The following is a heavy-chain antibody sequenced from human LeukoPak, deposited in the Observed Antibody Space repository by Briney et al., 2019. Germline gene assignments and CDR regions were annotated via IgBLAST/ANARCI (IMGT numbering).Heavy chain of an antibody. CDR2: INSDGSST. CDR1: GFTFSIYW. CDR3: ARDAPGNTALDY. J-gene: IGHJ4*02. D-gene: IGHD5-18*01. Sequence: PGGSLRLSCAASGFTFSIYWMHWVRQPPGKGLVWVSRINSDGSSTSYADSVKGRFTISRDNAKNTLYLQMNSLRVEDTALYYCARDAPGNTALDYWGQGSLVTVCS. V-gene: IGHV3-74*01.